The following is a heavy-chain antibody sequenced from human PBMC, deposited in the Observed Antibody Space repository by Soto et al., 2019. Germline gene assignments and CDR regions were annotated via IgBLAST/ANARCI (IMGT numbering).Heavy chain of an antibody. V-gene: IGHV1-2*04. D-gene: IGHD6-19*01. CDR1: GYTFTGYY. Sequence: GASVKVSCKASGYTFTGYYMHWVRQAPGQGLEWMGWINPNSGGTNYAQKFQGWVTMTRDTSISTAYMELSRLRSDDTAVYYCAIAGYSSGWYEFYHYYYYYGMDVWGQGTTVTVSS. CDR2: INPNSGGT. J-gene: IGHJ6*02. CDR3: AIAGYSSGWYEFYHYYYYYGMDV.